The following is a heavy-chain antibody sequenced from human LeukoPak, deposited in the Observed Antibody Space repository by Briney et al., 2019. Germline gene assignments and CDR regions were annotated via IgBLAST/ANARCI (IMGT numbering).Heavy chain of an antibody. J-gene: IGHJ4*02. CDR1: GGSFSGYY. CDR3: ARVICSGGSCRFDY. D-gene: IGHD2-15*01. Sequence: SETLSLTCAVYGGSFSGYYWSWTRQPPGKGLEWIGEINHSGSTNYNPSLKSRVTISVDTSKNKFSLKLSSVTAADTAVYYCARVICSGGSCRFDYWGQGTLVTVSS. CDR2: INHSGST. V-gene: IGHV4-34*01.